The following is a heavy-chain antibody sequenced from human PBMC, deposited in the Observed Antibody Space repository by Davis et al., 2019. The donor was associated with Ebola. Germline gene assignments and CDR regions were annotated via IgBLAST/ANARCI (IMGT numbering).Heavy chain of an antibody. Sequence: AASVKVSCKASGYTLTKYYIHWVRQAPGQGLEWMGRINPNGGTTIYTQKFQDRVTMTIDTSTSTLYMQLSSLRSDDTAVYYWAREAIPYTSSPMDVWGQGTTVTVSS. CDR1: GYTLTKYY. CDR3: AREAIPYTSSPMDV. V-gene: IGHV1-46*01. J-gene: IGHJ6*02. D-gene: IGHD1-26*01. CDR2: INPNGGTT.